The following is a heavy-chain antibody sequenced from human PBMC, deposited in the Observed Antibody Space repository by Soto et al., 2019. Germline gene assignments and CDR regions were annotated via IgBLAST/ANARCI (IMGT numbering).Heavy chain of an antibody. CDR2: IYPGDSDT. Sequence: GESLKISYKGSGYSFTSFWIGWVRQMPGKGLEWMGIIYPGDSDTRYSPSFQGQVTISADKSISTAYLQWSSLKASDTAMYYCARLGYYYGSGSYYTPFNWFDPWGQGTLVTVSS. CDR3: ARLGYYYGSGSYYTPFNWFDP. D-gene: IGHD3-10*01. V-gene: IGHV5-51*01. CDR1: GYSFTSFW. J-gene: IGHJ5*02.